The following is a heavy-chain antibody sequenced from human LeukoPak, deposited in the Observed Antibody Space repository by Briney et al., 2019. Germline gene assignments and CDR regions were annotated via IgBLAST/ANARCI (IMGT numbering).Heavy chain of an antibody. CDR2: INPSGGST. V-gene: IGHV1-46*01. Sequence: ASVKVSCKASGYTFTNYYTHWVRQAPGQGPEWMGIINPSGGSTTYAQKFQGRVTMTRDTSTSTVYMELSSLRSEDTAVYYCASPPPISSSYYYYDMDVWGQGTTVTVSS. CDR3: ASPPPISSSYYYYDMDV. CDR1: GYTFTNYY. J-gene: IGHJ6*02. D-gene: IGHD6-6*01.